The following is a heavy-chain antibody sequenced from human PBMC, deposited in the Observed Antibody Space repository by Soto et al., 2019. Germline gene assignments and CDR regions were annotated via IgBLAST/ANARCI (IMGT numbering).Heavy chain of an antibody. J-gene: IGHJ4*02. D-gene: IGHD3-10*01. CDR3: ARLWGWFGDY. CDR1: GGSISSYY. CDR2: IYYSGST. V-gene: IGHV4-59*08. Sequence: QVQLQESGPGMVKPSETLSLTCTVSGGSISSYYWSWIRQPPGKGLELIGYIYYSGSTNYNPSLKSRVTISVDTSKNQFSLKLSSVTAADTAVYYCARLWGWFGDYWGQGTLVTVSS.